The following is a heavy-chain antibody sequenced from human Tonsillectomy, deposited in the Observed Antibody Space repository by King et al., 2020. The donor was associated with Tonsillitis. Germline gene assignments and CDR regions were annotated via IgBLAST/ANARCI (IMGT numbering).Heavy chain of an antibody. CDR2: IYYSGST. CDR1: GGSISSYY. Sequence: VQLKESGPGLVKPSETLSLTCTVSGGSISSYYWSWIRQPPGKGLEWIGYIYYSGSTNYNPSLKSRVTISVDTSKNQFSLKLSSVTAADTAVYYCARGGSSWVYYYYGMDVWGQGTTVTVSS. CDR3: ARGGSSWVYYYYGMDV. D-gene: IGHD6-13*01. J-gene: IGHJ6*02. V-gene: IGHV4-59*01.